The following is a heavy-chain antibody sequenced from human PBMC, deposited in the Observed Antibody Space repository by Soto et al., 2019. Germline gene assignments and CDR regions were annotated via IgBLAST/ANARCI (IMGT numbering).Heavy chain of an antibody. CDR3: ATGPIVYYYMDV. J-gene: IGHJ6*03. Sequence: ASVKVSCKASGYTFTSYDINWVRQATGKGLEWMGGFDPEDGETIYAQKFQGRVTMTEDTSTDTAYMELSSLRSEDTAVYYCATGPIVYYYMDVWGKGTTVTVSS. V-gene: IGHV1-24*01. CDR2: FDPEDGET. CDR1: GYTFTSYD. D-gene: IGHD3-22*01.